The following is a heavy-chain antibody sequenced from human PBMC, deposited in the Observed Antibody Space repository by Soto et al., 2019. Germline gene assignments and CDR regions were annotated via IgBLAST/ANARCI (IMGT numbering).Heavy chain of an antibody. D-gene: IGHD6-13*01. CDR3: ARDSSSWSHQGSAY. CDR2: ISAYNGNT. J-gene: IGHJ4*02. CDR1: GYTFTSYG. Sequence: ASVKVSCKASGYTFTSYGISWVRQAPGQGLEWMGWISAYNGNTNYAQKLQGRVTMTTDTSTSTAYMELRSLRSDDTAVYYCARDSSSWSHQGSAYWGQGTLVTVSS. V-gene: IGHV1-18*01.